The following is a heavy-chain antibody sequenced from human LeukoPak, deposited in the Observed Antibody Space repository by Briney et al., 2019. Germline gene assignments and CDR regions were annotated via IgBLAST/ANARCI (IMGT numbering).Heavy chain of an antibody. CDR2: ISHSGNT. D-gene: IGHD1-14*01. J-gene: IGHJ4*02. Sequence: PSETLSLTCAVYGGSFSGYYWSWIRQPPGKGLEWIGEISHSGNTNYNPSLKSRVTISIDKSKNQFSLRLSSVTAADTAVYYCTRGGLTFGGNWGQGTLVTVSS. CDR3: TRGGLTFGGN. V-gene: IGHV4-34*01. CDR1: GGSFSGYY.